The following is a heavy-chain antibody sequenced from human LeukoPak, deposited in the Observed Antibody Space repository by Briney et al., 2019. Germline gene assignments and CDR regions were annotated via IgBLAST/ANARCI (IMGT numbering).Heavy chain of an antibody. D-gene: IGHD4-11*01. Sequence: PSQTLSLTCTVSGGSISSGSYYWGWIRQPPGKGLEWIGTIYHSGSTHYNPSLKSRVTLSVDTSKNQFSLKLRSVTAADTAVYYCASLPSNTVTHDYWGQGTLVTVSS. CDR2: IYHSGST. J-gene: IGHJ4*02. CDR1: GGSISSGSYY. V-gene: IGHV4-39*07. CDR3: ASLPSNTVTHDY.